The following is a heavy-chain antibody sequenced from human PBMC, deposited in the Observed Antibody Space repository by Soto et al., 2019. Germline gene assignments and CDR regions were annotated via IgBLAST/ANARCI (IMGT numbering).Heavy chain of an antibody. CDR2: IIPIFGTA. V-gene: IGHV1-69*13. CDR3: ARGLDLKYYYYYGMDV. CDR1: GGTFSSYA. Sequence: ASVKVSCKASGGTFSSYAISWVRQAPGQGLEWMGGIIPIFGTANYAQKFQGRVTITADESTSTAYMELSSLRSEDTAVYYCARGLDLKYYYYYGMDVWGQGTTVTVSS. J-gene: IGHJ6*02.